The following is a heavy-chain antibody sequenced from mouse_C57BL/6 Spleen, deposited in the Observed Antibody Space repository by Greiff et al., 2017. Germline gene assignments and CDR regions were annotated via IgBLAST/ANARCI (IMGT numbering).Heavy chain of an antibody. CDR2: IHPNSGST. V-gene: IGHV1-64*01. CDR1: GYTFTGYW. D-gene: IGHD2-1*01. Sequence: QVQLQQPGAELVKPGASVKLSCKASGYTFTGYWMHRVKQRPGQGLEWIGMIHPNSGSTNYNEKFKSKATLTVDKSSSTAYMQLSSLTSEDSAVYYCARGDGNYDYYAMDYWGQGTSVTVSS. CDR3: ARGDGNYDYYAMDY. J-gene: IGHJ4*01.